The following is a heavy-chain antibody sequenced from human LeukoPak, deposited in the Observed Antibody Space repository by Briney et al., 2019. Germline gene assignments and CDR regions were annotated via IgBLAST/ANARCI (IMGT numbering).Heavy chain of an antibody. J-gene: IGHJ4*02. CDR2: INSDGSST. D-gene: IGHD2-15*01. CDR3: ARATIGESLGYCSGGSCYSGLYYFDY. V-gene: IGHV3-74*01. CDR1: GFTFSSYW. Sequence: PGGSLRLSCAASGFTFSSYWMHWVRQAPGKGLVWVSRINSDGSSTSYADSVKGRFTISRDNAKNTLYLQMNSLRAEDTAVYYCARATIGESLGYCSGGSCYSGLYYFDYWGQGTLVTVSS.